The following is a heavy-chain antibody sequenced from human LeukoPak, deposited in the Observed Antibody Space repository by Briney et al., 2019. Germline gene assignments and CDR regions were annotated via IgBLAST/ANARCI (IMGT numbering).Heavy chain of an antibody. D-gene: IGHD3-9*01. CDR2: ISSSGTYI. V-gene: IGHV3-21*01. J-gene: IGHJ4*02. CDR1: GFPFSTYS. Sequence: GGSLRLSCAASGFPFSTYSMSWVRQAPGKGLEWVSSISSSGTYISYADSVKGRFTISRDNAKKFLFLQMNSLRAEDTAVYYCARNSYDILTGAPDYWGQGTLATVSS. CDR3: ARNSYDILTGAPDY.